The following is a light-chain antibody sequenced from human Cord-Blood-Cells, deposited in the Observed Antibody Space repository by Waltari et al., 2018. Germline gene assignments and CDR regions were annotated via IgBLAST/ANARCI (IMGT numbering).Light chain of an antibody. CDR3: QQYNNWPPYT. V-gene: IGKV3-15*01. CDR2: GAA. J-gene: IGKJ2*01. CDR1: QSVSSN. Sequence: EIVMTQSPATLSVSPGERATLPCRASQSVSSNIDWYQQKPGQAPRLLIYGAATRATGIPARFSGSVSGTEFTLTISSLQSEDFAVYYCQQYNNWPPYTFGQGTKLEIK.